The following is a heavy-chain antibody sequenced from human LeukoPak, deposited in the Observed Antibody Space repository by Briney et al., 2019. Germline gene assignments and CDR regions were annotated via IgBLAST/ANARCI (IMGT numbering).Heavy chain of an antibody. CDR2: ISYDGSNK. CDR1: GFTFSSYG. Sequence: GGSLRLSCAASGFTFSSYGIHWVRQAPGKGLAWVALISYDGSNKYYADSVKGRFTISRDNSKNTLYLQMNSLRAEDTAVYYCARAATFWTGFYAFGSWGQGTLVTVSS. V-gene: IGHV3-30*03. J-gene: IGHJ5*02. D-gene: IGHD3/OR15-3a*01. CDR3: ARAATFWTGFYAFGS.